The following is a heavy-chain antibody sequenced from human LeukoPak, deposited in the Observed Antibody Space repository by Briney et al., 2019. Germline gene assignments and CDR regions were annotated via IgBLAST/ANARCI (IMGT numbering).Heavy chain of an antibody. V-gene: IGHV4-39*01. J-gene: IGHJ5*02. CDR1: GGSISSSSYY. D-gene: IGHD6-13*01. Sequence: SETLSLICTVSGGSISSSSYYWGWIRQPPGKGLEWIGSIYYSGSTYYNPSLKSRVTISVDTSKNQFSLKLSSVTAADTAVYYCARRKGIAAAETGNWFDPWGQGTLVTVSS. CDR2: IYYSGST. CDR3: ARRKGIAAAETGNWFDP.